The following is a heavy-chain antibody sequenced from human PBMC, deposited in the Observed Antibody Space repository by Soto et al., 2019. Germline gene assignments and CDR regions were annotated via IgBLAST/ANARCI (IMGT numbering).Heavy chain of an antibody. CDR3: ARGPGGTVTGYYYGMDV. Sequence: HVQLVQSGAEVKKPGSSVKVSSKASGGTFSRYAISWVRQAPGQGLEWMGGIIPIFGTANYAQKFQGRVTITADESTSTAYRELSSLRSEDTAVYYWARGPGGTVTGYYYGMDVWGQGTTVTVSS. V-gene: IGHV1-69*01. D-gene: IGHD4-17*01. CDR1: GGTFSRYA. CDR2: IIPIFGTA. J-gene: IGHJ6*02.